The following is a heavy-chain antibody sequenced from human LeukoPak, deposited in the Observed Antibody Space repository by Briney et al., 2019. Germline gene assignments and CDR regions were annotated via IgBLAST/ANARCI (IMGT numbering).Heavy chain of an antibody. V-gene: IGHV1-2*02. J-gene: IGHJ5*02. CDR3: AREYCSSTSCYTGFDP. CDR1: GYTFTGYY. Sequence: ASVKVSCKASGYTFTGYYMHWVRQAPGQGLEWMGWINPSSGGTNYAQKFQGRVTMTRDTSISTAYMELSRLRSDDTAVYYCAREYCSSTSCYTGFDPWGQGTLVTVSS. D-gene: IGHD2-2*02. CDR2: INPSSGGT.